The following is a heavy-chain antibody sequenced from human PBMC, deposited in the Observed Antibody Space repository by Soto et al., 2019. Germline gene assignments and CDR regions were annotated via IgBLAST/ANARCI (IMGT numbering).Heavy chain of an antibody. J-gene: IGHJ5*02. Sequence: QVQLQQWGAGLLKPSETLSLTCAVYGGSFSGYYWSWIRQPPGKGLEWIGEINHSGSTNYNPSLKSRVTISVDTSKNQFSLKLSSVTAADTAVYYCARRRGRYYDSSGYHNRGNWFDPWGQGTLVTVSS. D-gene: IGHD3-22*01. CDR3: ARRRGRYYDSSGYHNRGNWFDP. CDR1: GGSFSGYY. CDR2: INHSGST. V-gene: IGHV4-34*01.